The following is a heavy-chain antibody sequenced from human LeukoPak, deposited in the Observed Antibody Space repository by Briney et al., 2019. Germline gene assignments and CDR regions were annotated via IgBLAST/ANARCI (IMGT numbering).Heavy chain of an antibody. J-gene: IGHJ4*02. V-gene: IGHV3-11*01. CDR3: ARGGGDVVVPAAAEVYFDY. CDR2: ISTSGGTR. Sequence: GGSLRLSCAASRFTFNDYYMSWIRQAPGKGLEWVSYISTSGGTRYYADSAKGRFTISRDNGKNSLYLQMNSLRAEDTAVYYCARGGGDVVVPAAAEVYFDYWGQGTLVTVSS. CDR1: RFTFNDYY. D-gene: IGHD2-2*01.